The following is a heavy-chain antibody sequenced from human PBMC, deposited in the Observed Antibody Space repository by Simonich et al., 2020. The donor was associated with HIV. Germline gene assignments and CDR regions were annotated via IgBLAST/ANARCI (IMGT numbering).Heavy chain of an antibody. Sequence: QVQLQQCGAGLLKPSETLSFTCAVYGGSFSGYYWSWIRQPPGKGLEWIGEINHSGITNHKSSLNSRATISVDKSKNQFSLKLSSVTAADTAIYYCARRDRELILYFDYWGQGNLVTVSS. CDR1: GGSFSGYY. CDR3: ARRDRELILYFDY. D-gene: IGHD3-3*01. J-gene: IGHJ4*02. CDR2: INHSGIT. V-gene: IGHV4-34*04.